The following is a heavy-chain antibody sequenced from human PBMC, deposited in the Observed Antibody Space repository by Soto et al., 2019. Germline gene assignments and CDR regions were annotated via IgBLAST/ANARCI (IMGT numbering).Heavy chain of an antibody. V-gene: IGHV4-34*01. CDR2: INHSGST. Sequence: PSETLSLTCAVYGGSFSGYYWSWIRQPPGKGLEWIGEINHSGSTNYNPSLKSRVTISVDTSKNQFSLKLGSVTAADTAVYYCARARSEDLAAAGAFDIWGQGTMVTVSS. CDR1: GGSFSGYY. CDR3: ARARSEDLAAAGAFDI. D-gene: IGHD6-13*01. J-gene: IGHJ3*02.